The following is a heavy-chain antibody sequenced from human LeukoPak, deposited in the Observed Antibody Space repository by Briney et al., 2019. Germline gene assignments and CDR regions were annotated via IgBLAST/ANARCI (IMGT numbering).Heavy chain of an antibody. CDR1: GGSISGGDYY. CDR3: AREPSYDSSGIDY. CDR2: IYYSGST. V-gene: IGHV4-30-4*08. Sequence: SETLSLTCTVSGGSISGGDYYWSWIRQPPGKGLEWIGYIYYSGSTYYNPSLKSRVTISVDTSKNQFSLKLSSVTAADTAVYYCAREPSYDSSGIDYWGQGTLVTVSS. J-gene: IGHJ4*02. D-gene: IGHD3-22*01.